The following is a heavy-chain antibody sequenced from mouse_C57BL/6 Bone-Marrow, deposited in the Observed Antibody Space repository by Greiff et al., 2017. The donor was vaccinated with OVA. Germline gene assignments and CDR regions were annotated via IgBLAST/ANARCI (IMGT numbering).Heavy chain of an antibody. CDR3: TSHWAWFAY. V-gene: IGHV5-9-1*02. Sequence: EVKLEESGEGLVKPGGSLKLSCAASGFTFSSYAMSWVRQTPEKRLEWVAYISSGGDYIYYADTVKGRFTISRDNARNTLYLQMSSLKSEDTAMYYCTSHWAWFAYWGQGTLVTVSA. CDR1: GFTFSSYA. CDR2: ISSGGDYI. J-gene: IGHJ3*01. D-gene: IGHD4-1*01.